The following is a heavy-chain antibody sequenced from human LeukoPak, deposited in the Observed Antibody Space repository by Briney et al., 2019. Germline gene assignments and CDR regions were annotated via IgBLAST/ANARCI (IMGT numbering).Heavy chain of an antibody. CDR3: ARVPGRAVAGNRVAYFDI. D-gene: IGHD6-19*01. J-gene: IGHJ4*01. Sequence: ASVKVSCKASGGSFSSDAVTWVRQAPGQGLELMGRILPILGVTTYAQKFQGRVKMTADTSTDTVYMDLSSLTSDDTAVYYCARVPGRAVAGNRVAYFDIWGQGTLVTVSS. V-gene: IGHV1-69*04. CDR1: GGSFSSDA. CDR2: ILPILGVT.